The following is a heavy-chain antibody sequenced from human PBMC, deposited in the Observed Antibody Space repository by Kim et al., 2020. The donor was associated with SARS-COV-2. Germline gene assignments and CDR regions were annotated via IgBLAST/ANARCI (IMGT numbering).Heavy chain of an antibody. CDR1: GGSISSSSYY. V-gene: IGHV4-39*01. CDR3: ARHSVYGDYFDY. Sequence: SETLSLTYTVSGGSISSSSYYWGWIRQPPGKGLEWIGSIYYSGSTYYNPSLKSRVTISVDTSKNQFSLKLSSVTAADTAVYYCARHSVYGDYFDYWGQGTLVTVSS. J-gene: IGHJ4*02. CDR2: IYYSGST. D-gene: IGHD4-17*01.